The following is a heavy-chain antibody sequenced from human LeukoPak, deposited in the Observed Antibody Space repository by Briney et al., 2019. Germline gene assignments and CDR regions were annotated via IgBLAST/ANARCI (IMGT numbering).Heavy chain of an antibody. J-gene: IGHJ6*02. V-gene: IGHV3-33*01. CDR3: ARVLRSGYGMDA. CDR2: IWYDGRNK. Sequence: GRSLRLSCAASGFTFSGYGMVWVRQAPGKGLEWVALIWYDGRNKYCADSVKGRFTVSRDNSKNTLYLQMNSLRVEDTAVYYCARVLRSGYGMDAWGQGTTVTVSS. CDR1: GFTFSGYG.